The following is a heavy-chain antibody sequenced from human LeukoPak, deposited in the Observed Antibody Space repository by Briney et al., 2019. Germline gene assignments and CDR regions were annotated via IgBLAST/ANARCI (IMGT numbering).Heavy chain of an antibody. CDR3: TRDSGAGDY. Sequence: PGGSLRLSCAASGFTFSAYWMHWVRQAPGKGLVWVSRISTDGSITTYADSAKGRFTISRDNAKNTLYLQMNSLRAEDTAVYYCTRDSGAGDYWGQGTLVNVSS. CDR1: GFTFSAYW. J-gene: IGHJ4*02. V-gene: IGHV3-74*01. CDR2: ISTDGSIT. D-gene: IGHD1-26*01.